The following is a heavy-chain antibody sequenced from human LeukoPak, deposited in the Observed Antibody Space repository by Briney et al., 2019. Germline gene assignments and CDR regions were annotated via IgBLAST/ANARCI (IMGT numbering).Heavy chain of an antibody. CDR1: GFTFNTYW. Sequence: PGGSLRLSCTASGFTFNTYWMNWARQAPGKGLEWVASINPSESVKYYVNSVKGRFTISRDNAKNSLYLQMSNLRAGDTAVYFCARGGGLDVWGQGATVTVSS. CDR2: INPSESVK. CDR3: ARGGGLDV. D-gene: IGHD3-16*01. J-gene: IGHJ6*02. V-gene: IGHV3-7*03.